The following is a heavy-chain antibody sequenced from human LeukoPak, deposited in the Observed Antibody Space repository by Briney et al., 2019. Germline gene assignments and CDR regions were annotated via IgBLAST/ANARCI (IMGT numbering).Heavy chain of an antibody. J-gene: IGHJ5*02. D-gene: IGHD4-17*01. CDR3: ARDWDYGDNERLDP. CDR2: ISYSGST. Sequence: SETLCLTCTVSGDSISNYYWSWIRQPPGKGLERIGYISYSGSTNYNPSLKSQVTISVDTSKNQFSLKLSSVTAADTAVYYCARDWDYGDNERLDPWGQGTLVTVSS. CDR1: GDSISNYY. V-gene: IGHV4-59*01.